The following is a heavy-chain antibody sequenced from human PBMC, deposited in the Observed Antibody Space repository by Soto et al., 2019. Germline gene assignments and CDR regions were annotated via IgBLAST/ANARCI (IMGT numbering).Heavy chain of an antibody. J-gene: IGHJ3*02. CDR3: ASLQLERHEGDACDI. D-gene: IGHD1-1*01. CDR1: GFTFSSYG. CDR2: ISYDGSNK. V-gene: IGHV3-30*03. Sequence: QVQLVESGGGVAQPGRSLSLSCAASGFTFSSYGMHWVRQAPGKGLEWVAVISYDGSNKYYAYSVKGLFTISRDNSKNTLYLQMNSLRAEDTAVYYCASLQLERHEGDACDICGQGTLVTFAS.